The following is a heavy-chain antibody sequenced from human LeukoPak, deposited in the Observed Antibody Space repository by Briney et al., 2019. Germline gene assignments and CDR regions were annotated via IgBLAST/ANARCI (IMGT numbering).Heavy chain of an antibody. D-gene: IGHD3-10*01. CDR1: SEFFSGYY. Sequence: SETLSLTCGVSSEFFSGYYWGWIRQPPGKGLEWIGDINDSGTTKYNPTLKSRVTISIDTSKNQFSLKLSSVTAADTAVYYCARSKKLLWFGELLSAYSAGYMDVWGKGTTVTISS. CDR2: INDSGTT. J-gene: IGHJ6*03. CDR3: ARSKKLLWFGELLSAYSAGYMDV. V-gene: IGHV4-34*01.